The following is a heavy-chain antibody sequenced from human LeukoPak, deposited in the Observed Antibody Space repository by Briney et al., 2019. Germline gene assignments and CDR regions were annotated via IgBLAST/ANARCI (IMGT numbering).Heavy chain of an antibody. CDR2: ITGSSSII. CDR3: ARDFVVATAPLEGY. D-gene: IGHD2-21*01. J-gene: IGHJ4*02. Sequence: GGSLRLSCAASGFTLSTYEMNWVRQAPGKGLEWIAYITGSSSIIYYADSVKGRFTISRDNAKNSLYLQMNSLRAEDTAVYYCARDFVVATAPLEGYWGQGTPVTVSS. CDR1: GFTLSTYE. V-gene: IGHV3-48*03.